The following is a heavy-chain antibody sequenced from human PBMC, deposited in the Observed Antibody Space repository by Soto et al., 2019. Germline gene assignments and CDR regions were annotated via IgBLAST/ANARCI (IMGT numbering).Heavy chain of an antibody. J-gene: IGHJ4*02. CDR1: GGSISSGGYY. D-gene: IGHD3-22*01. Sequence: QVQLQESGPGLVKPSQTLSLTCTVSGGSISSGGYYWIWIRQHPVKGLEWIGYIYYSGSTYYNPSLKSRVTISVDTSKNQFSLKLSSVTAAETAVYYCARETYYYDSSGYYFDYWGQGTLVTVSS. CDR3: ARETYYYDSSGYYFDY. V-gene: IGHV4-31*03. CDR2: IYYSGST.